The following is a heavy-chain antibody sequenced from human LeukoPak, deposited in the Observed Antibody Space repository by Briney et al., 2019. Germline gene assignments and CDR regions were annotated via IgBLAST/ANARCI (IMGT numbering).Heavy chain of an antibody. V-gene: IGHV3-15*01. J-gene: IGHJ2*01. Sequence: AGSLRLSCAASGFTFINAWMSWVRQAPGKGREWVGLIRSKTDGGTPDYAAPVKGRFTISRDDSKNTLHRHMSSRKTEYTAVYYCAPVYWYFDLWGLGTLVSVSA. CDR1: GFTFINAW. CDR3: APVYWYFDL. CDR2: IRSKTDGGTP.